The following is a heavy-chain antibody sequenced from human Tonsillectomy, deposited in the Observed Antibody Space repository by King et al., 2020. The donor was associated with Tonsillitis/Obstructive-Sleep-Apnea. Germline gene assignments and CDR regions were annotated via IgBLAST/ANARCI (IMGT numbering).Heavy chain of an antibody. V-gene: IGHV4-39*01. CDR3: ARRGSSSWVALKCFDY. J-gene: IGHJ4*02. Sequence: QLQESGPGLVKPSETLSLTCTVSGGSISSSSYYWGWIRQPPGKGLEWIGSIYYSGSTYYNPSLKSRVTISVDTSKNQFSLKLSSVTAADTAVYYCARRGSSSWVALKCFDYWGQGTLVTVSS. CDR2: IYYSGST. CDR1: GGSISSSSYY. D-gene: IGHD6-13*01.